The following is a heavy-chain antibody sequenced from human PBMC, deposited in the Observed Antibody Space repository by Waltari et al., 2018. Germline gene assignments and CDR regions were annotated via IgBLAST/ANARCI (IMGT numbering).Heavy chain of an antibody. CDR3: ARRSRDSSGHFYSDY. CDR2: ISYGGST. J-gene: IGHJ4*02. D-gene: IGHD3-22*01. CDR1: GDSISSNTYS. V-gene: IGHV4-39*02. Sequence: LQLQESGPGLVKPSETLSLTCTVSGDSISSNTYSWPWVRQPPGEGLEWIATISYGGSTYYKPSLKSRVTISIDTSKNHYSLVLTSVTAADTAVYYCARRSRDSSGHFYSDYWGQGTLVAVSS.